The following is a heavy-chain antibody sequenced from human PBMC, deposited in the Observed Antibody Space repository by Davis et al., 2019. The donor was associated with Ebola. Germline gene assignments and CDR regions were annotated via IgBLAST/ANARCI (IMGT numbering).Heavy chain of an antibody. D-gene: IGHD2-15*01. J-gene: IGHJ4*02. CDR1: GYSFSSYS. V-gene: IGHV5-51*01. Sequence: GESLKISCKGSGYSFSSYSIAWVRQVPGGGLEWMGSIYPGDCDTVYSPSFQGQIPISVDKAISTAYLQCSNLRASDTAMYYCARPSGLRAPTWYLVYWGQGTLVTVSS. CDR2: IYPGDCDT. CDR3: ARPSGLRAPTWYLVY.